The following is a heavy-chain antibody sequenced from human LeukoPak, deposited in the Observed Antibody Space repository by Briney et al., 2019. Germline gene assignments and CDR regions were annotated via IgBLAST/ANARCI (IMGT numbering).Heavy chain of an antibody. CDR2: IIPIFGTA. CDR3: ARGRRGGLVKMVRGVLNWFDP. CDR1: GGTFSSYA. Sequence: SVKVSCKASGGTFSSYAISWVRQAPGQGLEWMGGIIPIFGTANYAQKFQGRVTITADESTSTAYMELSSLRSEDTAVYYCARGRRGGLVKMVRGVLNWFDPWGQGTLVTVSS. J-gene: IGHJ5*02. D-gene: IGHD3-10*01. V-gene: IGHV1-69*13.